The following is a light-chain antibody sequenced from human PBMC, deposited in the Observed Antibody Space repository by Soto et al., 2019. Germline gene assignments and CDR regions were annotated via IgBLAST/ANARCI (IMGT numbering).Light chain of an antibody. Sequence: EIVLTQSPGTLSLSPGDRATLSCRASQSVSSSYLAWYQQKPGQAPRLLIYGASSRATGIPDRFSGSGSGTDFTLTISGLKPEDSAVYYCQQYNSYPDTFGQGTKLEIK. CDR1: QSVSSSY. CDR3: QQYNSYPDT. CDR2: GAS. J-gene: IGKJ2*01. V-gene: IGKV3-20*01.